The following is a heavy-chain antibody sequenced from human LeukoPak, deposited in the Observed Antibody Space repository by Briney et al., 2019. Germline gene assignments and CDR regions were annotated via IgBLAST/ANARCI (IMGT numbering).Heavy chain of an antibody. J-gene: IGHJ6*02. CDR1: GFTFSDYY. D-gene: IGHD4-23*01. Sequence: GGSLRLSCAASGFTFSDYYMSWIRQAPGKGLEWVSYISSSGSTIYYADSVKGRFTISRDNSKNTLYLQMNSLRAEDTAVYYCAKVRLKYGGNSHYYYGMDVWGQGTTVTVSS. V-gene: IGHV3-11*04. CDR2: ISSSGSTI. CDR3: AKVRLKYGGNSHYYYGMDV.